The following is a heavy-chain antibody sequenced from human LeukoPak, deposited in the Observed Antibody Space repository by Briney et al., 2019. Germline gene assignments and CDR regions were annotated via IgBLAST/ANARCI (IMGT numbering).Heavy chain of an antibody. CDR1: GYTFTSYG. CDR3: ARVKDIVVVVAATANLDY. V-gene: IGHV1-18*01. D-gene: IGHD2-15*01. J-gene: IGHJ4*02. CDR2: ISAYNGNT. Sequence: GASVKVSCKASGYTFTSYGISWVRQAPGQGLELMGWISAYNGNTNYAQKLQGRVTMTTDTSTSTAYMELRSLRSDDTAVYYCARVKDIVVVVAATANLDYWGQGTLVTVSS.